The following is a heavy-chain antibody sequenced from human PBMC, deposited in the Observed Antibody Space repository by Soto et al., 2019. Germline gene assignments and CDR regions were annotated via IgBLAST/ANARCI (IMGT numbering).Heavy chain of an antibody. CDR1: GFTFSSYA. CDR2: ISYDGSNK. Sequence: GGSLRLSCAASGFTFSSYAMHWVRQAPGKGLEWVAVISYDGSNKYYADSVKGRFTISRDNSKNTLYLQMNSLRAEDTAVYYCVWWANEDYGSGSDWRGGYDYWGQGTLVTVSS. D-gene: IGHD3-10*01. V-gene: IGHV3-30-3*01. J-gene: IGHJ4*02. CDR3: VWWANEDYGSGSDWRGGYDY.